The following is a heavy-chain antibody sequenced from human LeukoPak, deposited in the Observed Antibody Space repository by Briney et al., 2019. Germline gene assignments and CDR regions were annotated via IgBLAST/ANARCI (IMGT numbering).Heavy chain of an antibody. CDR1: GFIFGDYY. V-gene: IGHV3-11*06. D-gene: IGHD2-21*02. CDR3: ARARGDSTSYYFDY. Sequence: GGSLRLSCVASGFIFGDYYMSWIRQAPGKGLEWVSYISSSSSHTNYADSVKGRFTISRDNAKNSLYLQMSSLRAEDMALYYCARARGDSTSYYFDYWGLGTLVTVSS. J-gene: IGHJ4*02. CDR2: ISSSSSHT.